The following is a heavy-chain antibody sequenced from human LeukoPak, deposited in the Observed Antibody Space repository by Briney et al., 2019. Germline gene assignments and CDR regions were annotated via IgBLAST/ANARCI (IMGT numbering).Heavy chain of an antibody. CDR2: IWYDGSNK. Sequence: PGGSLRLYCAASGFTFSSYGMHWVRQAPGKGLEWVAVIWYDGSNKYYADSVKGRFTISRDNSKNTLYLQMNSLRAEDTAVYYCARGNSYYYFGMDVWGKGTTVTVSS. V-gene: IGHV3-33*01. J-gene: IGHJ6*04. CDR1: GFTFSSYG. CDR3: ARGNSYYYFGMDV.